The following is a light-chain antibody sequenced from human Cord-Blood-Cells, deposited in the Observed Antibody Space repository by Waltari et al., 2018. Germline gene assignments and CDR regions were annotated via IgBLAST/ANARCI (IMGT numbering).Light chain of an antibody. CDR3: QQYDNLIT. CDR2: DAS. Sequence: DIQMTQSPSSLSASVGDRVTITCQASQDISNYLNWYQQKPGKAPKLLIYDASNLETGVPSRFSASGSATDFTVTISSLQPEDIATYYCQQYDNLITFGQGTRLEIK. CDR1: QDISNY. V-gene: IGKV1-33*01. J-gene: IGKJ5*01.